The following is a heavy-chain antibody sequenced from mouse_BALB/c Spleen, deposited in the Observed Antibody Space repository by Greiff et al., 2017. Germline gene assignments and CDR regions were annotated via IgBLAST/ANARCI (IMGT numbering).Heavy chain of an antibody. CDR3: ARGGDGAMDY. Sequence: EVQLQQSGPELVKPGASVKISCKASGYTFTDYNMHWVKQSHGKSLEWIGYIYPYNGGTGYNQKFKSKATLTVDNSSSTAYMELRSLKSEDSAVYYCARGGDGAMDYWGQGTSVTVSS. CDR2: IYPYNGGT. J-gene: IGHJ4*01. V-gene: IGHV1S29*02. CDR1: GYTFTDYN.